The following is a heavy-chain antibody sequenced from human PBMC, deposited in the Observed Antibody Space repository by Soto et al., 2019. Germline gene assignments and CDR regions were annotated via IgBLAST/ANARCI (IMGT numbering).Heavy chain of an antibody. CDR2: ISGSGGST. CDR1: GFTFSSYA. V-gene: IGHV3-23*01. CDR3: AKDRGIEQLVRTVGHYYFDY. D-gene: IGHD6-6*01. Sequence: PGGSLRLSFAASGFTFSSYAMSWVRQAPGKGLEWVSAISGSGGSTYYADSVKGRFTISRDNSKNTLYLQMNSLRAEDTAVYYCAKDRGIEQLVRTVGHYYFDYWGQGTLVTVSS. J-gene: IGHJ4*02.